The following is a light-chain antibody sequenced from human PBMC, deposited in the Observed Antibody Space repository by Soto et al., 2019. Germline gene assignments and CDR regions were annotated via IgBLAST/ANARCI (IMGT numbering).Light chain of an antibody. V-gene: IGLV2-14*01. J-gene: IGLJ3*02. CDR2: DVS. CDR3: SACTSSSTWV. Sequence: QSALTQPASVSGSPGQSITISCTGTSSDVGGYNYVSWYKQHPGKAPKLMIYDVSNRPSGVSNRFSGSKSGNTASLTISGLEAEDEADYYCSACTSSSTWVFGGGTKVTVL. CDR1: SSDVGGYNY.